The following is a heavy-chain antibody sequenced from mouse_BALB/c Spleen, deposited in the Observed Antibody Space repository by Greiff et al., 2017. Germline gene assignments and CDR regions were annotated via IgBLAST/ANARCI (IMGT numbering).Heavy chain of an antibody. CDR3: ARLHYYAMDY. J-gene: IGHJ4*01. Sequence: EVQLVESGGGLVQPGGSLKLSCAASGFTFSSYTMSWVRQTPEKRLEWVAYISNGGGSTYYPDTVKGRFTISRDNAKNTLYLQMSSLKSEDTAMYYCARLHYYAMDYWGQGTSVTVSS. CDR2: ISNGGGST. CDR1: GFTFSSYT. V-gene: IGHV5-12-2*01.